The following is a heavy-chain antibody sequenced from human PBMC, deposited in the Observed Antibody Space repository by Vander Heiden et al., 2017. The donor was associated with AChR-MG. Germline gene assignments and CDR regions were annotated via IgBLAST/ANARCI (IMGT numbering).Heavy chain of an antibody. CDR3: ARDLTGHLSY. V-gene: IGHV3-21*01. CDR1: GFTFSSYS. J-gene: IGHJ4*02. Sequence: EVQLVESGGGLVKPGGSLRLSCAASGFTFSSYSMDWVRQAPGKGLEWVSSISSSSSYIYYADSVKGRFTISRDNAKNSLYLQMNSLRAEDTAVYYCARDLTGHLSYWGQGTLVTVSS. CDR2: ISSSSSYI.